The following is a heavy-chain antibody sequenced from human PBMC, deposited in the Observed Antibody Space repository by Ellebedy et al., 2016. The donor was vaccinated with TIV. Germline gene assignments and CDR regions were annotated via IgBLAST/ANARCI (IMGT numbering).Heavy chain of an antibody. J-gene: IGHJ4*02. Sequence: GESLKISCAASGFTFSSYTMTWVRQGPGKGLEWVSAISGRGATTYYADSVKGRFTISRDNSKNTLYLQMNSLRAEDTAVYYCAHHCSSTNCHDYWGQGTLVPVSA. CDR2: ISGRGATT. V-gene: IGHV3-23*01. D-gene: IGHD2-2*01. CDR3: AHHCSSTNCHDY. CDR1: GFTFSSYT.